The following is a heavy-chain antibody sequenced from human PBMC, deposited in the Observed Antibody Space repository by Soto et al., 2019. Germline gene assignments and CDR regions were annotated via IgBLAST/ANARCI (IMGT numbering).Heavy chain of an antibody. V-gene: IGHV1-3*01. D-gene: IGHD5-18*01. CDR3: ARDPGYSYGYN. CDR2: INAGNGNT. CDR1: GYTFTSYA. Sequence: GASVKVSCKASGYTFTSYAMHWVRQAPGQRLEWMGWINAGNGNTKYAQKFQGRVTITRDTSASTAYRELSSLRSEDTAVYYCARDPGYSYGYNWGQGTLVTVSS. J-gene: IGHJ4*02.